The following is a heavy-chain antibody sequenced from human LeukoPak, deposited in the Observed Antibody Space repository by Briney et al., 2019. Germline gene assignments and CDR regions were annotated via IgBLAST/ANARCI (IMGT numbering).Heavy chain of an antibody. CDR1: GYTFTSYG. V-gene: IGHV1-18*01. CDR2: ISAYNGNT. Sequence: RASVKVSCKASGYTFTSYGISWVRQAPGQGLEWMGWISAYNGNTNYAQKLQGRVTMTTDTSTSTAYMELRSLRSDDTAVYYCARALLGYDSSGYYFYFDYWGQGTLVTVSS. D-gene: IGHD3-22*01. J-gene: IGHJ4*02. CDR3: ARALLGYDSSGYYFYFDY.